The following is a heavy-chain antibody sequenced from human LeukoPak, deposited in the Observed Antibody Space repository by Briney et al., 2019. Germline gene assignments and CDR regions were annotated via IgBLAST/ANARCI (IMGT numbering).Heavy chain of an antibody. CDR3: AKQGRRATMISRGYYFDY. CDR2: ISGSGGST. CDR1: GFTFSSYA. Sequence: GGSLRLSCAASGFTFSSYAMSWVRQAPGKGLEWVSAISGSGGSTYYADSVKGRFTISRDNSKNTLYLQMNSLRAEDTAVYYCAKQGRRATMISRGYYFDYWGQGTLVTVSS. D-gene: IGHD3-22*01. J-gene: IGHJ4*02. V-gene: IGHV3-23*01.